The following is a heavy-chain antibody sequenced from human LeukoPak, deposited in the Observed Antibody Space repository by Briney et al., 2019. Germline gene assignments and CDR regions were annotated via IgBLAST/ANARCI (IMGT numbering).Heavy chain of an antibody. Sequence: SETLSLTCTVSGGSISSYYWSWIRQPPGKGLEWSGYIYYSGTTNYNPSLKSRVTISVDTSKNQFSLKLSSVTAADTAVYYCARGNVLRFLEWSRNTYYYYGMDVWGQGTTVTVSS. CDR2: IYYSGTT. J-gene: IGHJ6*02. CDR3: ARGNVLRFLEWSRNTYYYYGMDV. V-gene: IGHV4-59*12. D-gene: IGHD3-3*01. CDR1: GGSISSYY.